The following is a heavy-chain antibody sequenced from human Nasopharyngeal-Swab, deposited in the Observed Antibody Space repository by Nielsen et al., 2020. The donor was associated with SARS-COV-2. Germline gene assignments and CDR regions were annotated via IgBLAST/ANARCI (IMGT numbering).Heavy chain of an antibody. J-gene: IGHJ4*02. CDR1: GFTFSSSW. CDR2: IKQDGSEK. Sequence: GSLKISCAASGFTFSSSWMSWVRQAPGKGLEWVANIKQDGSEKYYVDSVKGRFTISRDNAKNSLYLQMNSLRAEDTAVYYCAASLLELLGDYWGQGTLVTVSS. D-gene: IGHD3-10*01. V-gene: IGHV3-7*01. CDR3: AASLLELLGDY.